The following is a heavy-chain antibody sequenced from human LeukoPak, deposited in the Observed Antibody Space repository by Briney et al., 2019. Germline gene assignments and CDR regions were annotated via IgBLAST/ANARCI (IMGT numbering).Heavy chain of an antibody. CDR2: ISSSSSYI. CDR1: GFTFSSYS. J-gene: IGHJ6*03. CDR3: ARDQDHGYIAQWLVRPPYYYYYYMDV. Sequence: SGGSLRLSCAASGFTFSSYSMNWVRQAPGKGLEWVSSISSSSSYIYYADSVKGRFTISRDNAKNSLYLQMNSLRAEDTAVYYCARDQDHGYIAQWLVRPPYYYYYYMDVWGKGTTVTVSS. V-gene: IGHV3-21*01. D-gene: IGHD6-19*01.